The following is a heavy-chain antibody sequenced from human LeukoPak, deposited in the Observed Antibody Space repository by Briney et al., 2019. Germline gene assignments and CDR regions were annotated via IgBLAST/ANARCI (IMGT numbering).Heavy chain of an antibody. Sequence: GGSLRLSCAASGFTLSSYSMNWVRQAPGKGLEWVSYISSSSGTIYYADSVKGRFTISRDNAKNSLYLQMNSLRAEDTAVYYCAGGANWFDPWGQGTLVTVSS. CDR3: AGGANWFDP. J-gene: IGHJ5*02. CDR2: ISSSSGTI. D-gene: IGHD1-26*01. V-gene: IGHV3-48*01. CDR1: GFTLSSYS.